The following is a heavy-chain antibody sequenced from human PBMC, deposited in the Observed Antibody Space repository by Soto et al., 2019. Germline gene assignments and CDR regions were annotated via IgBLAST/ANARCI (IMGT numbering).Heavy chain of an antibody. J-gene: IGHJ6*02. V-gene: IGHV1-46*01. CDR3: AREGYYDSSGLHLYVMDV. Sequence: ASVNGACKASGYTFTSYYMHWVRQAPGQGLEWMGIINPSGGSTSYAQKFQGRVTMTRDTSTSTVYMELSSLRSEDTAVYYCAREGYYDSSGLHLYVMDVCGQGTTVIVS. CDR2: INPSGGST. CDR1: GYTFTSYY. D-gene: IGHD3-22*01.